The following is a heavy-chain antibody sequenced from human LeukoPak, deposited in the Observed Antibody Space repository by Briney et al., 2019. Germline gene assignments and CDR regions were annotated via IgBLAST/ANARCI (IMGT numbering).Heavy chain of an antibody. J-gene: IGHJ4*02. CDR2: IKQDGSEK. Sequence: PGGSLRLSCAASGFTFSSYWMSWVRQAPGKGLEWVANIKQDGSEKYYVDSVKGRFTISRDNAKNSLYLQMNSLRAEDTAVYYCARAGQYYYDSSGYYYGYWGQGTLVTVSS. D-gene: IGHD3-22*01. CDR3: ARAGQYYYDSSGYYYGY. CDR1: GFTFSSYW. V-gene: IGHV3-7*01.